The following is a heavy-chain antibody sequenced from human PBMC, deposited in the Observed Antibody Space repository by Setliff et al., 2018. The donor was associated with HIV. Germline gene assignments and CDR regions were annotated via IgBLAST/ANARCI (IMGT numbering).Heavy chain of an antibody. CDR3: ARGGEERNMITGSLDV. CDR1: GYSFTKYE. J-gene: IGHJ3*01. CDR2: VSPSIGNS. V-gene: IGHV1-8*01. D-gene: IGHD3-16*01. Sequence: ASVKVSCKASGYSFTKYEINWVRQAPGQGLEWLGWVSPSIGNSDFAQKFKGRISLTPDTSIRAAYMELRGLKSDDTAVYSCARGGEERNMITGSLDVWGQGSLVTVSS.